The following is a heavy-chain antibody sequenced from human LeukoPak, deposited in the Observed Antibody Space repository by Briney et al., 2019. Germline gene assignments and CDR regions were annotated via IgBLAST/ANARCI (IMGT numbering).Heavy chain of an antibody. CDR2: IYTSGST. V-gene: IGHV4-4*07. D-gene: IGHD4-17*01. CDR1: GGSISSYY. CDR3: ARVTPAVQNAEYFQH. Sequence: PSETLSLTCTVSGGSISSYYWSWIRQPAGKGLEWIGRIYTSGSTNYNPSLKSRVTMSVDTSKNQFSLKLSPVTAADTAVYYCARVTPAVQNAEYFQHWGQGTLVTVSS. J-gene: IGHJ1*01.